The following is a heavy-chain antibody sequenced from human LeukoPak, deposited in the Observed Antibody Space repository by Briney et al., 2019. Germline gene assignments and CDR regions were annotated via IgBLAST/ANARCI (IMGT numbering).Heavy chain of an antibody. Sequence: PGGSLRLSCAASGLTFSSYSMNWVRQAPGKGLEWISYISITSGTNYYADSVKGLFTISANNAKNSLYLQMNSLRAEDTAVYYCARGWGLFDYWGQGTLVTVSS. CDR2: ISITSGTN. CDR3: ARGWGLFDY. D-gene: IGHD1-26*01. J-gene: IGHJ4*02. CDR1: GLTFSSYS. V-gene: IGHV3-48*04.